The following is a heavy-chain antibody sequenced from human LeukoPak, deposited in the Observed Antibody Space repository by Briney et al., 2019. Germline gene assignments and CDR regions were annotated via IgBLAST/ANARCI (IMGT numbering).Heavy chain of an antibody. D-gene: IGHD1-26*01. V-gene: IGHV1-46*01. CDR1: GYTFTSYY. CDR3: ARVFGRQLPDY. CDR2: INPSGGST. J-gene: IGHJ4*02. Sequence: ASVKVSCKASGYTFTSYYMHWVRQAPGQGLEWMGIINPSGGSTSYAQKFQGRVTMTRDMSTSTVYMELSRLRSDDTAVYYCARVFGRQLPDYWGQGTLVTVSS.